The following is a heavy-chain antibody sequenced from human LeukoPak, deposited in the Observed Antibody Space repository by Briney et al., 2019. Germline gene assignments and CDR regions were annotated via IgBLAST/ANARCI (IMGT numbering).Heavy chain of an antibody. V-gene: IGHV1-2*02. D-gene: IGHD2-8*01. CDR3: ARYNGQGSDY. Sequence: ASVKVSCKASGYTFTGYYMHWVRQAPGQGLEWMGWINPDSGDTNSAQKFQGRVTMTRDTSISTANMDLSRLRFDGTAVYYCARYNGQGSDYWGQGTLVTVSS. CDR2: INPDSGDT. CDR1: GYTFTGYY. J-gene: IGHJ4*02.